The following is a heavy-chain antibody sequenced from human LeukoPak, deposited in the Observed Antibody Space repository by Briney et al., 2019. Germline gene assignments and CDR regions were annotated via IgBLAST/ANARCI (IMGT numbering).Heavy chain of an antibody. CDR3: ARLGQPNAFDI. Sequence: SETLSLTCTVSGGSISSYSWNWIRQPPGKGLEWIGYIYDSGSTNYNPSLKSRVTISADTSKNQFSLKVTSVTAADTALYYCARLGQPNAFDIWGQGTMVTVSS. V-gene: IGHV4-59*08. CDR1: GGSISSYS. J-gene: IGHJ3*02. D-gene: IGHD3-16*01. CDR2: IYDSGST.